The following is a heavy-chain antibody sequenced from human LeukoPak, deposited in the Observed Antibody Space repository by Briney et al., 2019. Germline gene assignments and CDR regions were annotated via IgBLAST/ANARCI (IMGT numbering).Heavy chain of an antibody. CDR3: AKTRIKGYSSSPGYYFDY. J-gene: IGHJ4*02. Sequence: GGSLRLSCTASGFTFSSYAMSWVRQAPGKGLEWVSAISGSGGSTYYADSVKGRFTISRDNSKNTLYLQMNSLRAEDTAVYYCAKTRIKGYSSSPGYYFDYWGQGTLVTVSS. D-gene: IGHD6-13*01. CDR1: GFTFSSYA. CDR2: ISGSGGST. V-gene: IGHV3-23*01.